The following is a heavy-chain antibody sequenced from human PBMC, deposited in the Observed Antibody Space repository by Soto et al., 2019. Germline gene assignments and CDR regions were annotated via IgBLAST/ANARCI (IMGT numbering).Heavy chain of an antibody. D-gene: IGHD2-21*02. V-gene: IGHV1-3*01. J-gene: IGHJ4*02. CDR1: VYTFTSYA. CDR3: ARSIVVVTALDY. CDR2: INAGNGNT. Sequence: ASVKVSCKASVYTFTSYAMHWVRQAPGQRLEWMGWINAGNGNTKYSQKFQGRVTIARDTSASTAYMELSSLRSEDTAVYYCARSIVVVTALDYWGQGTLVTVSS.